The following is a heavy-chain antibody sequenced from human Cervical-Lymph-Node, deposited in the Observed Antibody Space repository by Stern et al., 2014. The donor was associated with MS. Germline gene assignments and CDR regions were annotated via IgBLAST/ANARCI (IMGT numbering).Heavy chain of an antibody. CDR2: IYSSGST. D-gene: IGHD6-19*01. CDR1: GGSLRSGSYY. CDR3: LAVADSYQYYGMDV. Sequence: QVQLVESGPGLVKPSQTLSLTCTVSGGSLRSGSYYWSWIRQSAGKGLEWIGRIYSSGSTNYNPSLMSRVTISLDTSKRQFSLKLSSVTAADTAVYYCLAVADSYQYYGMDVWGQGTTVTVSS. J-gene: IGHJ6*02. V-gene: IGHV4-61*02.